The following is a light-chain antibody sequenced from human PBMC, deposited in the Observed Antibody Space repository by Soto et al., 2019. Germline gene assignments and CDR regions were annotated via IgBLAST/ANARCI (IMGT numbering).Light chain of an antibody. CDR1: QSLVYRDGDTY. V-gene: IGKV2-30*01. J-gene: IGKJ5*01. CDR3: MQGTHWPPT. Sequence: DVVMTQSPLSLPVTLGQPASISCRSSQSLVYRDGDTYLNWFQQRPGQSPRRLIYKVSNRDSGVPDRFSGSGSGTDFTLKISRVEAEDVGVYYCMQGTHWPPTFGQGTRLEMK. CDR2: KVS.